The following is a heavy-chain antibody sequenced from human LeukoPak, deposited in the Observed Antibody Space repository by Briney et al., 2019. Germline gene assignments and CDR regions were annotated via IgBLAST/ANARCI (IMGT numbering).Heavy chain of an antibody. CDR2: INWNGGST. CDR3: ARYNWNDGGVDY. V-gene: IGHV3-20*04. CDR1: GFTFSSYS. Sequence: PGGSLRLSCAASGFTFSSYSMNWVRQAPGKGLEWVSGINWNGGSTGYADSVKGRFTISRDNAKNSLYLQMNSLRAEDTALYYCARYNWNDGGVDYWGQGTLVTVSS. J-gene: IGHJ4*02. D-gene: IGHD1-1*01.